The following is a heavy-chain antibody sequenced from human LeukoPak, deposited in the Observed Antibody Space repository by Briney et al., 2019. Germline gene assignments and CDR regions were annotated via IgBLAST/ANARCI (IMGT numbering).Heavy chain of an antibody. J-gene: IGHJ4*02. CDR2: IRYDGSKK. CDR1: GFTFRSYG. Sequence: GGSLRLSCAASGFTFRSYGMHWVRQAPGKGLEWVAFIRYDGSKKYYGDSVKGRFTISRDNSKNTLSLQMNSLRVEDTALYYCAKDSGDYVAYWGQGTLVTVSS. V-gene: IGHV3-30*02. CDR3: AKDSGDYVAY.